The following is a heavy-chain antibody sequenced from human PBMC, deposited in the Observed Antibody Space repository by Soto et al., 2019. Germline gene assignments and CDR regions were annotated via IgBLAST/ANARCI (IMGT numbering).Heavy chain of an antibody. CDR3: ARRLGANYFDY. V-gene: IGHV4-30-4*01. J-gene: IGHJ4*02. D-gene: IGHD3-16*01. Sequence: SETLSLTCTVSGGSISSGDYYWSWIRQPPGKGLEWIGYIYYSGSTYYNPSLKSRVTISVDTSKNQFSLKLSPVTVADTAVYYCARRLGANYFDYWGQGTLVTVSS. CDR2: IYYSGST. CDR1: GGSISSGDYY.